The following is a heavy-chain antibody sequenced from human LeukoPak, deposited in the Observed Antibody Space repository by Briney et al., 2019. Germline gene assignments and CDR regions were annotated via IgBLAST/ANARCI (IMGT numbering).Heavy chain of an antibody. CDR2: IYYSGST. Sequence: SETLSLTCTVSGGSISSYYWSWIRQPPGKGLEWIGYIYYSGSTNYNPSLKSRVTISVDTSKNQFSLKLSSVTAADTAVFYCARSGGYNYGYGVFDYWGKGTLVTVSS. CDR3: ARSGGYNYGYGVFDY. CDR1: GGSISSYY. D-gene: IGHD5-18*01. J-gene: IGHJ4*02. V-gene: IGHV4-59*01.